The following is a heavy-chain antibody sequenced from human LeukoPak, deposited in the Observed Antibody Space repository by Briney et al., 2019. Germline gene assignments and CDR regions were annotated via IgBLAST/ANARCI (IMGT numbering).Heavy chain of an antibody. CDR2: IYYSGST. V-gene: IGHV4-39*01. Sequence: PSETLSLTCTVSGGSISSSSYYWGWIRQPPGKGLEWIGSIYYSGSTYHNPSLKSRVTISVDTSKNQFSLKLSSVTAADTAVYYCARARWDIVVVVAAPFAFDIWGQGTMVTVSS. J-gene: IGHJ3*02. D-gene: IGHD2-15*01. CDR3: ARARWDIVVVVAAPFAFDI. CDR1: GGSISSSSYY.